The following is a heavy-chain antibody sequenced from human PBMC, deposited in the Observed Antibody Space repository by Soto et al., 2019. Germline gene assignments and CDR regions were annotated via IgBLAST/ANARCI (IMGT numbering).Heavy chain of an antibody. D-gene: IGHD2-15*01. Sequence: SQTLSLTCVISGDSVSSNGACWNWIRQSPSRGLQWLGRIYYRPKWFHDYAASVESRMAINPDTSSNQFSLQLNYVTPEDTAVYYCARVHCSAGTCLDGLDFWGQGTTVTVSS. CDR3: ARVHCSAGTCLDGLDF. V-gene: IGHV6-1*01. CDR2: IYYRPKWFH. J-gene: IGHJ6*02. CDR1: GDSVSSNGAC.